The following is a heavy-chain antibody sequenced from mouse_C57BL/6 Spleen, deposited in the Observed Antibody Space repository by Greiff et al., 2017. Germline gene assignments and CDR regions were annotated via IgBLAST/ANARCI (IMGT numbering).Heavy chain of an antibody. CDR2: INPSNGGT. Sequence: QVQLQQPGTELVKPGASVKLSCKASGYTFTSYWMHWVKQRPGQGLEWIGNINPSNGGTNYNEKFKSKATLTVDKSSSTAYMQLSSLTSEDSAVYYCARPIYDGCHGGPWFAYWGQGTLVTVSA. CDR1: GYTFTSYW. D-gene: IGHD2-3*01. V-gene: IGHV1-53*01. CDR3: ARPIYDGCHGGPWFAY. J-gene: IGHJ3*01.